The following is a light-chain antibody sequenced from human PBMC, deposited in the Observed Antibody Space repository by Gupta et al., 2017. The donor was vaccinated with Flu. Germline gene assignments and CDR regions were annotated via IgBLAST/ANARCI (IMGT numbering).Light chain of an antibody. CDR3: QPSDSTPYT. Sequence: DIQMTQTPSSLSASVGDRVTITCRASQSISSYLNWYQQKPGKAPKLLIYAASSLQSGVPSRFSGSGSGTDFTLTISSLQPEDFATYYCQPSDSTPYTFGQGTKVEIK. J-gene: IGKJ2*01. CDR1: QSISSY. CDR2: AAS. V-gene: IGKV1-39*01.